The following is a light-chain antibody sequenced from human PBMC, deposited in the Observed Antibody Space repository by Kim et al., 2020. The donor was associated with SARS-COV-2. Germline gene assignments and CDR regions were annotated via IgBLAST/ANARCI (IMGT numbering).Light chain of an antibody. CDR2: WAS. V-gene: IGKV4-1*01. CDR3: QQYFTTPLT. J-gene: IGKJ4*01. CDR1: QSVLYSSSNKNY. Sequence: ATINCKSSQSVLYSSSNKNYLAWYQQNPGQPPKLLIYWASTRESGVPDRFSGSGSGTDFTLTISSLQAEDVAVYYCQQYFTTPLTFGGGTKVDIK.